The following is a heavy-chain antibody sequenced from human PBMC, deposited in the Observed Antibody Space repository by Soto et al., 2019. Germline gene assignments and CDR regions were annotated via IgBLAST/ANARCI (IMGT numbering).Heavy chain of an antibody. Sequence: GGSLRLSCAASGFTFSTYAMSWVRQAPGKGLEWVSSISGSGGNTYYADSVKGRFTISRDNSKNTLYLQMNSLRAEDTAVYYCANVRGYSYGYVDYWGQGTLVTVSS. CDR1: GFTFSTYA. V-gene: IGHV3-23*01. J-gene: IGHJ4*02. D-gene: IGHD5-18*01. CDR2: ISGSGGNT. CDR3: ANVRGYSYGYVDY.